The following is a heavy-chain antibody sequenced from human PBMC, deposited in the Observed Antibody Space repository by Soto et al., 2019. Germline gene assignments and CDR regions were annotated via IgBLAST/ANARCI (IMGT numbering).Heavy chain of an antibody. V-gene: IGHV4-59*01. J-gene: IGHJ4*02. D-gene: IGHD2-2*01. CDR1: GGSISSYY. CDR2: IYYSGST. Sequence: PSATLSLTCTVSGGSISSYYWSWIRQPPGKGLEWIGYIYYSGSTNYNPSLKSRVTISVDTSKNQFSLKLSSVTAADTAVYYCARGVVPADPDYWGQGTLVTVS. CDR3: ARGVVPADPDY.